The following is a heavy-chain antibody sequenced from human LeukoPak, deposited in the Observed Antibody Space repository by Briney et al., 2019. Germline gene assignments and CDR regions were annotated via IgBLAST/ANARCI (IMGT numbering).Heavy chain of an antibody. J-gene: IGHJ3*02. CDR2: ISSRSNAI. CDR1: GFTLSTYS. CDR3: ARVPSLLSDAFDI. Sequence: PGGSLRLPCVASGFTLSTYSMNWVRQAPGKGLEWVSYISSRSNAIYYADSVKGRFTISRDNAKNSLYLQMNSLRDEDTAVYYCARVPSLLSDAFDIWGQGTMVTVSS. V-gene: IGHV3-48*02.